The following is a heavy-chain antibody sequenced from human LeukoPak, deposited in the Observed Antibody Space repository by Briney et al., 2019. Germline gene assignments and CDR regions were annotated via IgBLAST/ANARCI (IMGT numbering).Heavy chain of an antibody. CDR2: LYSGGST. CDR1: GFSVSSIY. CDR3: ATVKGLEFFDY. D-gene: IGHD3-10*01. V-gene: IGHV3-53*01. Sequence: GRSLRLSCAASGFSVSSIYLSWVRQAPGKGLEWVSVLYSGGSTYYADSVKGRFTISRDNSKSTLYLQMNSLRAGDTAMYYCATVKGLEFFDYWGQETLVTVPS. J-gene: IGHJ4*02.